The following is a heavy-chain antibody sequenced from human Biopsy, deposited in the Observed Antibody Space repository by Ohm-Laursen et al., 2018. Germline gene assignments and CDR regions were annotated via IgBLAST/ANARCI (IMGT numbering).Heavy chain of an antibody. CDR2: NIPILGTG. V-gene: IGHV1-69*13. D-gene: IGHD1-26*01. J-gene: IGHJ5*02. CDR3: ARGEGSSWFDP. CDR1: GGTFSNYG. Sequence: SVKVSCKAPGGTFSNYGVNWVRQAPGQGLEWLGGNIPILGTGNYAQKFQGRITITADESTSTAYMELSSLTSDDTAVYFCARGEGSSWFDPWGHGTLVTVSS.